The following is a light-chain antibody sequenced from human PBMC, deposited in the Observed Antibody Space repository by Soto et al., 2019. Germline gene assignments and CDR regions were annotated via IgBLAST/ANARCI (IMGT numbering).Light chain of an antibody. V-gene: IGKV1-39*01. CDR2: DAS. Sequence: DIQMTQSPSSLSPSVGDRVTITCRASRSISDWLAWYQQKPGKAPELLIFDASNLKSGVPSRFSGSGSGTDFTLTISSLQPEDFATYYCQQSYSTPRTFGQGTKVDIK. CDR1: RSISDW. CDR3: QQSYSTPRT. J-gene: IGKJ1*01.